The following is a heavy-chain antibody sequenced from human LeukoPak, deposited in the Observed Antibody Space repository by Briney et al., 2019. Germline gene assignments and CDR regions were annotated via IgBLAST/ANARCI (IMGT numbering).Heavy chain of an antibody. CDR1: GYTFTGYY. CDR3: ARGVRYSSGWYYFDS. D-gene: IGHD6-19*01. J-gene: IGHJ4*02. CDR2: INPNSGDT. Sequence: ASVKVSCKASGYTFTGYYMHWVRQAPGQGLEWMGWINPNSGDTDYTQKFQGRVTMTKDTSISTAYMELSGLRLDDTAVYYCARGVRYSSGWYYFDSWGQGTLVTVSS. V-gene: IGHV1-2*02.